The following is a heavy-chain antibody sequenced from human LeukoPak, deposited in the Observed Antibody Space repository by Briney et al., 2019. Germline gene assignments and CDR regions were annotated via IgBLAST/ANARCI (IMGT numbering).Heavy chain of an antibody. CDR3: ARARGYSYGPDAFDI. CDR1: GGSFSGYY. V-gene: IGHV4-34*01. J-gene: IGHJ3*02. Sequence: SETLSLTCAVYGGSFSGYYWSWIRQPPGKGLEWIGEINHSGSTNYNPSLKSRVPISVDTSKNQFSLKLSSVTAADTAVYYCARARGYSYGPDAFDIWGQGTMVTVSS. D-gene: IGHD5-18*01. CDR2: INHSGST.